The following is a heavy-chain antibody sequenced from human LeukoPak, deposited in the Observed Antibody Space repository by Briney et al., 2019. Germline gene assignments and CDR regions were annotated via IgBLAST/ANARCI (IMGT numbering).Heavy chain of an antibody. CDR2: ISVSGGST. CDR1: GFTFSSYA. D-gene: IGHD4-17*01. V-gene: IGHV3-23*01. Sequence: GGSLRLSCAASGFTFSSYAMSWVRQAPGKGLEWVSGISVSGGSTHYADSLKGQFTISRDNSKNTLYLQMNSLRAEDTAVYYCARRNYGDYDHYFEYWGQGTLVTVSS. J-gene: IGHJ4*02. CDR3: ARRNYGDYDHYFEY.